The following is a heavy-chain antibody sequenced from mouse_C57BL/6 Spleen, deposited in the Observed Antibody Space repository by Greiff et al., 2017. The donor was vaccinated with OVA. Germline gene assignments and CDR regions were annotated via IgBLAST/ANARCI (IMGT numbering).Heavy chain of an antibody. CDR2: INPRTGGT. V-gene: IGHV1-42*01. CDR3: ARSGFTTVVATNYFDY. D-gene: IGHD1-1*01. CDR1: GYSFTGYY. J-gene: IGHJ2*01. Sequence: VQLQQSGPELVKPGASVKISCKASGYSFTGYYMNWVKQSPEKSLEWIGEINPRTGGTTYNQKFKAKATLTVDKSSSTAYMQLKSLTSEDSAVYYWARSGFTTVVATNYFDYWGQGTTLTVSS.